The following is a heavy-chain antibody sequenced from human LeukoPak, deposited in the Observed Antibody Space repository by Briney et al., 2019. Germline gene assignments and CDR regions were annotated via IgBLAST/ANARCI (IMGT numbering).Heavy chain of an antibody. CDR1: GGSISSGDYY. D-gene: IGHD3-3*01. V-gene: IGHV4-30-4*08. CDR3: ARESYYDFWSGPTTYFDY. J-gene: IGHJ4*02. Sequence: PSQTLSLTCTVSGGSISSGDYYWSWIRQPPGKGLEWIGYIYYSGSTYYNPSLKSRVTISVDTSKNQFSLKLSSVTAADTAGYYCARESYYDFWSGPTTYFDYWGQGTLVTVSS. CDR2: IYYSGST.